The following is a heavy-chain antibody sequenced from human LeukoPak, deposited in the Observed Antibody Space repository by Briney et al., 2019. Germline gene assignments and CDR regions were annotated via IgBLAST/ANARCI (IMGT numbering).Heavy chain of an antibody. CDR3: ARDPSSTGYYFDN. CDR2: IWFDGSKE. D-gene: IGHD5/OR15-5a*01. V-gene: IGHV3-33*01. CDR1: GFSFSSYG. J-gene: IGHJ4*02. Sequence: GGSLRPSCAASGFSFSSYGFHWVRQAPGKGLEWVALIWFDGSKEYYADSVEGRFTISRDNSKKTLFLQMNSLRAEDTAVYHCARDPSSTGYYFDNWGQGTLVTVSS.